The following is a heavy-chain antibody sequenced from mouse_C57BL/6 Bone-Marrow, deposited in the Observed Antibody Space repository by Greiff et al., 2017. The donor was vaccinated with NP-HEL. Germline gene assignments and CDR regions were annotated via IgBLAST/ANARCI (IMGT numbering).Heavy chain of an antibody. CDR2: ISSGSSTI. V-gene: IGHV5-17*01. J-gene: IGHJ3*01. Sequence: VQRVESGGGLVKPGGSLKLSCAASGFTFSDYGMHWVRQAPEKGLEWVGYISSGSSTIYYAATVKGRITISRDNAKNSLLLQMTSLRSEATAVYYCARGGSSYDWFAYWGQGTLVTVSA. D-gene: IGHD1-1*01. CDR1: GFTFSDYG. CDR3: ARGGSSYDWFAY.